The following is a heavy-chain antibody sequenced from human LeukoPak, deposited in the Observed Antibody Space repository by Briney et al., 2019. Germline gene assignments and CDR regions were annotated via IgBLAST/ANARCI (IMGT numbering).Heavy chain of an antibody. CDR3: AKEASSWSEYDWFDP. V-gene: IGHV3-23*01. CDR1: GFTFSSYW. D-gene: IGHD6-13*01. Sequence: GGSLRLSCAASGFTFSSYWMTWVRQAPGKGLEWVSAISGSGGSTYYADSVKGRFTISRDNSKNTLYLQMNSLRAEDTAVYYCAKEASSWSEYDWFDPWGQGTLVTVSS. J-gene: IGHJ5*02. CDR2: ISGSGGST.